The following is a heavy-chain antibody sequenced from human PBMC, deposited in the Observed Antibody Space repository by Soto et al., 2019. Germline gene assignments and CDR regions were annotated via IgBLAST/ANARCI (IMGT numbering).Heavy chain of an antibody. CDR2: IYPGDSDT. Sequence: GESLKISCVASGYTFTSYWIGWVRQMPGKGLEWVGIIYPGDSDTRYSPSFRGQVTISADKSISTAYLQWSSLKASDTAMYYCMRQLGVDADNWFHPWGQGTLVTVSS. CDR3: MRQLGVDADNWFHP. D-gene: IGHD2-8*01. CDR1: GYTFTSYW. V-gene: IGHV5-51*01. J-gene: IGHJ5*02.